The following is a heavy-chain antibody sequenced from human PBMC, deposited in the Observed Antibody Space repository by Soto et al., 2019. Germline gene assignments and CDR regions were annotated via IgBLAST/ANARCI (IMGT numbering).Heavy chain of an antibody. V-gene: IGHV4-59*01. CDR2: IYYSGST. J-gene: IGHJ6*03. CDR3: ARVSTDHYYYYMDV. Sequence: PSETLSLTCTVSGGSISSYYWSWIRQPPGKGLEWIGYIYYSGSTNYNPSLKSRVTISVDTSKNQFSLKLSSVTAADTAVYYCARVSTDHYYYYMDVWGKGTTVTVSS. CDR1: GGSISSYY.